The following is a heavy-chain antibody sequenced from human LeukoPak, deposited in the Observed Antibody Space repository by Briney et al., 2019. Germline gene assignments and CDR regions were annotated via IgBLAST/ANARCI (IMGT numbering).Heavy chain of an antibody. J-gene: IGHJ3*02. CDR3: ARADPNDAFDI. Sequence: SETLSLTCTVSGGSISSYYWSWIRQPPGKGLEWIGYIYYSGSTNYNPSLKSRVTISVDTSKNQFSLKLSSVTAADTAVYYCARADPNDAFDIWGQGTMVTVSS. CDR2: IYYSGST. V-gene: IGHV4-59*01. CDR1: GGSISSYY.